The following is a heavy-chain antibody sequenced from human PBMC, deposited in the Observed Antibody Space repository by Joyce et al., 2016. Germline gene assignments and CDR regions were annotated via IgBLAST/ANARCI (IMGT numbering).Heavy chain of an antibody. V-gene: IGHV3-74*01. CDR3: ARADITVGPAGISYFYYMDV. CDR2: ISFDGGST. J-gene: IGHJ6*03. Sequence: EVQLVESGGGLVQPGGSLRLSCAASGFTFGNYWLHWVRQAPGKGLVWVSRISFDGGSTTYADSVKDRFTISRDNAENTLSLQMNGLRAEDTAVYYCARADITVGPAGISYFYYMDVWGKGTTVTVSS. CDR1: GFTFGNYW. D-gene: IGHD2-2*02.